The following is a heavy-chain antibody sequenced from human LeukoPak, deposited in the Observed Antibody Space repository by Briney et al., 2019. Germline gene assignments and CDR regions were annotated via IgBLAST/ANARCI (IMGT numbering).Heavy chain of an antibody. J-gene: IGHJ4*02. Sequence: PSETLSLTCTVSGGSIDTYFWSWIRQPPGKGLEWIGYIYYSGSTNYNPSLKSRVTISVDTSKNQFSLKLSSVTAADTAVYYCARHYDSSGYTIASIDYWGQGTLVTVSS. D-gene: IGHD3-22*01. CDR2: IYYSGST. CDR1: GGSIDTYF. V-gene: IGHV4-59*08. CDR3: ARHYDSSGYTIASIDY.